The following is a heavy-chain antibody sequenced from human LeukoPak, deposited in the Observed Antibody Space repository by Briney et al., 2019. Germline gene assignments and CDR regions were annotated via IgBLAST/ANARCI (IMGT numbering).Heavy chain of an antibody. V-gene: IGHV3-23*01. Sequence: GGSLRLSCEGSGFSFNGYAMSWVRQAPGKGLEWVAVTGGSDDNTHYADSVKGRFTISRDNSENRLFLQMNSLRTDDSALYYCTKDLMTGFSSGWCFAYWGQGTLVTVSS. CDR2: TGGSDDNT. CDR3: TKDLMTGFSSGWCFAY. D-gene: IGHD6-19*01. CDR1: GFSFNGYA. J-gene: IGHJ4*02.